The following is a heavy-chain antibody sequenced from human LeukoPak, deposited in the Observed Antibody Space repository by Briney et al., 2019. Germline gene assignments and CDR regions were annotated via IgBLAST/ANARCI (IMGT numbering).Heavy chain of an antibody. CDR3: TRAVAAAGTFYYGMDV. CDR2: IYTSGST. CDR1: GGSISSYY. D-gene: IGHD6-13*01. J-gene: IGHJ6*02. V-gene: IGHV4-4*07. Sequence: SETLSLTCTVSGGSISSYYWSWIRQPAGKGLEWIGRIYTSGSTNYNPSLKSRVTMSVDTSKNQFSLKLSSVTAADTAVYYCTRAVAAAGTFYYGMDVWGQGTTVTVSS.